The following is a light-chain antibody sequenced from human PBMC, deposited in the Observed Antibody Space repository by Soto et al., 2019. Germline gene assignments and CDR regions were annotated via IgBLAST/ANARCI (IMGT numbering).Light chain of an antibody. V-gene: IGKV1-39*01. J-gene: IGKJ4*01. CDR1: QNIYNY. CDR3: QQSSITPHT. CDR2: GAF. Sequence: DIQMTQSPSSLSASLGDRVTISCRASQNIYNYLNWYQHKPRKAPNLLIYGAFSLQSGVPSRFSGSGSGTHLTLTISSLQPEDFATYYCQQSSITPHTFGGGTKVDI.